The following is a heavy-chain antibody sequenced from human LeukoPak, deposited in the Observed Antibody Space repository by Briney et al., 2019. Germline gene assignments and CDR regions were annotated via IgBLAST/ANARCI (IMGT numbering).Heavy chain of an antibody. V-gene: IGHV3-23*01. CDR3: AKDPREYCSSTSCPNWFDP. Sequence: SGGSLRLSCAASGFTFSNYWMNWVRQAPGKGLEWVSSLSASGGTTYYADSVKGRFTISRDNSKNTLYLQMYSLRAEDSAVYYCAKDPREYCSSTSCPNWFDPWGQGTLVTVYS. CDR2: LSASGGTT. CDR1: GFTFSNYW. D-gene: IGHD2-2*01. J-gene: IGHJ5*02.